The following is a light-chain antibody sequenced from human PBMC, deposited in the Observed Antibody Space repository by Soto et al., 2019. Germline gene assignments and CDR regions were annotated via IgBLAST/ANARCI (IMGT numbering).Light chain of an antibody. Sequence: DIQLTQTPSPLSASFGDRVAITCLASQSISTYLNWYQQKPGKAPKVLIYAASTLQSGVPSRFSASGSGTDFTLTISSLQPEDVATYFCQQSFRTPITFGQGTRLEIK. CDR2: AAS. V-gene: IGKV1-39*01. CDR3: QQSFRTPIT. CDR1: QSISTY. J-gene: IGKJ5*01.